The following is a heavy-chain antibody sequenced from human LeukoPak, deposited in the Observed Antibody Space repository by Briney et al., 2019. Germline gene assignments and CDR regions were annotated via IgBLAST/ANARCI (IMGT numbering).Heavy chain of an antibody. V-gene: IGHV3-23*01. Sequence: GGSLRLSCAASGFTFSSYAMSWVRQAPGKGLDWVSAISGSGGVTYSADSVKGRFTISRDNSKNTLYLQMNSLRAEDTAVYYCAKDQYGGNPQYYFDYWGQGTLVTVSS. J-gene: IGHJ4*02. CDR1: GFTFSSYA. CDR2: ISGSGGVT. CDR3: AKDQYGGNPQYYFDY. D-gene: IGHD4-23*01.